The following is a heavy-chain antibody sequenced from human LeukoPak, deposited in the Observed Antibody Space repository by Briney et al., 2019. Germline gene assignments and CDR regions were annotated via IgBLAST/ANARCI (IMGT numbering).Heavy chain of an antibody. V-gene: IGHV4-34*01. CDR2: INHSGST. D-gene: IGHD3-22*01. CDR3: ARGPKITMIVVVITNRYYFDY. Sequence: SETLSLTCAVYGGSFSGYYWSWIRQPPGKGLEWIGEINHSGSTNYNPSLKSRVTISVDTSKNQFSLKLSSVTAADTAVYYCARGPKITMIVVVITNRYYFDYWSQGTLVTVSS. J-gene: IGHJ4*02. CDR1: GGSFSGYY.